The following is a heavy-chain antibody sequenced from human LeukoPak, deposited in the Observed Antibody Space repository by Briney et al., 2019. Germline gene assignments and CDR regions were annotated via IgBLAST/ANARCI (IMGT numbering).Heavy chain of an antibody. J-gene: IGHJ6*03. CDR2: ISWNSGSI. CDR3: AKENFKYCSSTSCPASYYYYYYMDV. V-gene: IGHV3-9*01. Sequence: PGGSLRLSCAASGFTFDDYAMHWVRQAPGKGLEWVSGISWNSGSIGYADSVKGRFTISRDNAKNSLYLQMNSLRAEDTALYYCAKENFKYCSSTSCPASYYYYYYMDVWGKGTTVTVSS. D-gene: IGHD2-2*01. CDR1: GFTFDDYA.